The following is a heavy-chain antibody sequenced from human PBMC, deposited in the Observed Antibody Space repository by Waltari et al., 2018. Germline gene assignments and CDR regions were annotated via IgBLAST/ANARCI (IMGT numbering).Heavy chain of an antibody. CDR3: ARVATKTYSSPVPGRPYYYGMDV. J-gene: IGHJ6*02. Sequence: EEQLVESGGGLAQPGESLRLSCAASGFTFSRYWMDWVRQAPGKGLVWVSRISSDGSSTTYADSVKGRFTISRDNAKNTLYVQMNRLRAEDTAVYYCARVATKTYSSPVPGRPYYYGMDVWGQGP. D-gene: IGHD3-22*01. V-gene: IGHV3-74*01. CDR1: GFTFSRYW. CDR2: ISSDGSST.